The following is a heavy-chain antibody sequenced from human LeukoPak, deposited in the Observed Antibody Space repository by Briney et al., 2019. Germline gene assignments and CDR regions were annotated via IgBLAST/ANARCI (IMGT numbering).Heavy chain of an antibody. V-gene: IGHV3-74*01. Sequence: GGSLRLSCAASGFTFSSYWMHWVRQAPGKGLVWVSRINTDGSSTSYADSVKGRFTISRDNAKNTLYLQMNSLRAEDTAVYYCARDEWLARRYYYGMDVWGQGTTVTVSS. J-gene: IGHJ6*02. CDR2: INTDGSST. D-gene: IGHD6-19*01. CDR3: ARDEWLARRYYYGMDV. CDR1: GFTFSSYW.